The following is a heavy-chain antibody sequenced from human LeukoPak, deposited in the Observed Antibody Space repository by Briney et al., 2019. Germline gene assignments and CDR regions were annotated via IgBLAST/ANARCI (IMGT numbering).Heavy chain of an antibody. CDR3: ARAPSSGGSRRLSYYYGMDV. Sequence: GGSLRLSCAASGFTFSDYYMSWIRQAPGKGLEWVSYISSSGSTIYYADSVKGRFTISRDNAKNSLYLQMNSLRAEDTAVYYCARAPSSGGSRRLSYYYGMDVWGQGTTVTVSS. CDR2: ISSSGSTI. V-gene: IGHV3-11*01. J-gene: IGHJ6*02. D-gene: IGHD2-15*01. CDR1: GFTFSDYY.